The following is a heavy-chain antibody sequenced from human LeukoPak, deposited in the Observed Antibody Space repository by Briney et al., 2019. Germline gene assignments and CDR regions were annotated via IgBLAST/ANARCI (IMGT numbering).Heavy chain of an antibody. CDR2: IYHSGST. D-gene: IGHD3-22*01. V-gene: IGHV4-4*02. J-gene: IGHJ5*02. CDR3: ARGATYYYDSSGYYPNWFDP. CDR1: GGSISSSNW. Sequence: SETLSLTCAVSGGSISSSNWWSWVRQPPGKGLEWIGEIYHSGSTNYNPSLKSRVTISVDTSKNQFSLKLSSVTAADTAVYYCARGATYYYDSSGYYPNWFDPWGQGTLVTVSS.